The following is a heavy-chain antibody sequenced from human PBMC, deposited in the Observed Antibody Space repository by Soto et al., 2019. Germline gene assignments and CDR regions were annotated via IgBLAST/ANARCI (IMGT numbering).Heavy chain of an antibody. V-gene: IGHV4-59*13. CDR1: GGSISSYY. CDR2: IYYSGST. Sequence: TSETLSLTCTVSGGSISSYYWSWIRQPPGKGLEWIGYIYYSGSTNYSPSLKSRVTISVDTSKNQFSLKLSSVTAADTAVYYCARDAAQDIVVGHPNPHAFDIWGQGTMVTVSS. J-gene: IGHJ3*02. CDR3: ARDAAQDIVVGHPNPHAFDI. D-gene: IGHD2-2*01.